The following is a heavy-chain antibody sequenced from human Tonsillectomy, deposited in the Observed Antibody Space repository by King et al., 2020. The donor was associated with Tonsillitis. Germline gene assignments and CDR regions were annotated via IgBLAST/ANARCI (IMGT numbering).Heavy chain of an antibody. CDR1: GFTFSSYW. Sequence: VQLVESGGGLVQPGGSLRLSCAASGFTFSSYWMHWVRQAPGKGPVWVSRINNDGSGTSYADSVKGRFTISRDNAKNTVYLQVNSLRAEDTAVYYCAREQEAYFFDYGGQGTLVPVSS. V-gene: IGHV3-74*01. CDR3: AREQEAYFFDY. CDR2: INNDGSGT. J-gene: IGHJ4*02.